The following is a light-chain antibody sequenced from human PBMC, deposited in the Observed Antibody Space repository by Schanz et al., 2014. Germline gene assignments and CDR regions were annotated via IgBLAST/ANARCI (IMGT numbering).Light chain of an antibody. CDR2: DNY. Sequence: QSVLTQPPSVSAAPGQRVTISCSGGRSNIGTNLVSWYQQFPGTAPKLLIYDNYYRPSEITDRFSGSNSGTSAALDITGLQTGDEADYYCGTWDSSLSVVVFGGGTKLTVL. J-gene: IGLJ2*01. CDR3: GTWDSSLSVVV. CDR1: RSNIGTNL. V-gene: IGLV1-51*01.